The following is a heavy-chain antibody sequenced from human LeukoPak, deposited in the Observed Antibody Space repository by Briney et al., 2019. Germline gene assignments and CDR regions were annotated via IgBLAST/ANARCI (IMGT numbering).Heavy chain of an antibody. CDR3: ARRVSSSGFDAFDV. CDR2: NYPGDSDT. CDR1: GYSFTSYW. D-gene: IGHD5-12*01. V-gene: IGHV5-51*01. Sequence: GESLKISCKGSGYSFTSYWIGWVRQMPGKGLEWMGINYPGDSDTTYSPSFQGQVTTSADKSISNAYLQWSSLKASDTAMYYCARRVSSSGFDAFDVWGQGTMVTVSS. J-gene: IGHJ3*01.